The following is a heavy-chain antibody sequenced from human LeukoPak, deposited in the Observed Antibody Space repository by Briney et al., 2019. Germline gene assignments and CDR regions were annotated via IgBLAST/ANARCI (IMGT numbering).Heavy chain of an antibody. D-gene: IGHD6-19*01. Sequence: ASVKVSCKASGYTVTGYYMNWVRQAPGQGLEWMGWISSYNGNTNYAQKLQGRVTMSTDTSTGTAYMELRSLRSDDTAVYYCARRVAVARRDAFDIWGQGPMVTVSS. CDR1: GYTVTGYY. CDR2: ISSYNGNT. CDR3: ARRVAVARRDAFDI. V-gene: IGHV1-18*04. J-gene: IGHJ3*02.